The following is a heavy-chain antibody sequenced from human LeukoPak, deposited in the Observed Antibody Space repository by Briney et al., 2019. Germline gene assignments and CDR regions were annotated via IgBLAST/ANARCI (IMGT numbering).Heavy chain of an antibody. J-gene: IGHJ6*03. CDR1: GYSISSSRDY. CDR2: IYTSGST. Sequence: SSETLSLTCTVSGYSISSSRDYWAWIRQPAGKGLEWIGRIYTSGSTNYNPSLKSRITMSVDTSKNQFSLKLTSVTAADTAVYFCARAASGDAIDYYGSGRRYHSYYMDVWGKGTTVTISS. CDR3: ARAASGDAIDYYGSGRRYHSYYMDV. V-gene: IGHV4-61*02. D-gene: IGHD3-10*01.